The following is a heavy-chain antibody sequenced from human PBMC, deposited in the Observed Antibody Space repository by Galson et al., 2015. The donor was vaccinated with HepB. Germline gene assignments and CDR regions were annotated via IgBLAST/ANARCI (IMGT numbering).Heavy chain of an antibody. CDR1: GGSISSSSYY. Sequence: SETLSLTCTVSGGSISSSSYYWGWIRQPPGKGLEWIGSIYYSGSTYYNPSLKSRVTISVDTSKNQFSLKLSSVTAADTAVYYCARFRSSGWYGGYNWFDPWGQGTLVTVSS. J-gene: IGHJ5*02. V-gene: IGHV4-39*01. CDR2: IYYSGST. CDR3: ARFRSSGWYGGYNWFDP. D-gene: IGHD6-19*01.